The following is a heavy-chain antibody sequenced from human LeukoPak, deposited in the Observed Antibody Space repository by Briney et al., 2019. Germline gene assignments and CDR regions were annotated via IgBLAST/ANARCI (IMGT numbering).Heavy chain of an antibody. Sequence: GGSLRLSCAASGFTLSSYAMHWVRQAPGKGLEWVAVISYDGSNKYYADSVKGRFTISRDNSKNTLYLQMNSLRVEDTAMYYCAREISITMIVVDPIWGQGTLVTVSS. CDR3: AREISITMIVVDPI. V-gene: IGHV3-30-3*01. D-gene: IGHD3-22*01. J-gene: IGHJ4*02. CDR2: ISYDGSNK. CDR1: GFTLSSYA.